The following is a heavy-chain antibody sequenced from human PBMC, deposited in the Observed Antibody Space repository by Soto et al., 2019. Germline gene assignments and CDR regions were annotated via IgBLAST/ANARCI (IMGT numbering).Heavy chain of an antibody. CDR2: INWNSGTI. J-gene: IGHJ4*02. CDR1: GFRFKNYA. CDR3: TTTPGYCNAGACSNLGYSDY. Sequence: EVQLVESGGGLVQPGGSLRLSCVASGFRFKNYAMHWVRQSPGKGLDWVSGINWNSGTIDSADSVKGRFTISRDEAENSLYRQMNNVKSEDTAVYYCTTTPGYCNAGACSNLGYSDYWGLGTMVTVSS. D-gene: IGHD2-15*01. V-gene: IGHV3-9*01.